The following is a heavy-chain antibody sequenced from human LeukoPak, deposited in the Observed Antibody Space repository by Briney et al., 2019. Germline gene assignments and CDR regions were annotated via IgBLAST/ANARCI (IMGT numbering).Heavy chain of an antibody. Sequence: GASVKVSCKASGYTFTSYGISWVRQAPGQGLEWMGWISAYNGNTNYAQKLQFRVTMTTDTSTSTAYMELRSLRSDHTAVYYCARDKAVTTEVTQHFQHWGQGTLVTVSS. D-gene: IGHD4-23*01. V-gene: IGHV1-18*01. CDR1: GYTFTSYG. J-gene: IGHJ1*01. CDR3: ARDKAVTTEVTQHFQH. CDR2: ISAYNGNT.